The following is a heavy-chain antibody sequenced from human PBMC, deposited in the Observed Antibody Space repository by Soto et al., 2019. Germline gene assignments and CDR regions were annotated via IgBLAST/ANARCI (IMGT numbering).Heavy chain of an antibody. CDR2: ISYDGSNK. J-gene: IGHJ5*02. CDR3: AKDMVRGVIGWFDP. Sequence: GGSLRLSCAASGFTFSSYGMHWVRQAPGKGLEWVAVISYDGSNKYYADSVKGRFTISRDNSKNTLYLQMNSLRAEDTAVYYCAKDMVRGVIGWFDPWGQGT. V-gene: IGHV3-30*18. CDR1: GFTFSSYG. D-gene: IGHD3-10*01.